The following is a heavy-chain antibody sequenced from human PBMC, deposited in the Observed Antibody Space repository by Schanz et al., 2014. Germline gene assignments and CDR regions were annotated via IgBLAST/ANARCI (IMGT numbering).Heavy chain of an antibody. CDR3: ARGVRNHQRGWFDP. CDR1: GFTFSAYA. CDR2: ISYDGNDK. Sequence: QVQLVESGGGVVQPGRSLRLSCAASGFTFSAYAMYWVRQAPGKGLEWLAVISYDGNDKYYADSVKGRFTISRDNSKNTLFLQMSSLKTEDTAVYYCARGVRNHQRGWFDPWGQGTLVTVSS. J-gene: IGHJ5*02. V-gene: IGHV3-30*14.